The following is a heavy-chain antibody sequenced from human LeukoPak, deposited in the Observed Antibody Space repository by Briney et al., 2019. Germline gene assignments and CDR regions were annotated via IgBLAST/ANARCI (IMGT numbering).Heavy chain of an antibody. J-gene: IGHJ4*02. CDR2: INHSGST. D-gene: IGHD6-13*01. CDR3: ARGSSRWRPRRSSWFDY. Sequence: PSETLSLTCAVYGGSFSGYYWSWIRQPPGKGLEWIGEINHSGSTNYNPSLKSRVTISVDTSKNQFSLKLSSVTAADTAVYYCARGSSRWRPRRSSWFDYWGQGTLVTVSS. CDR1: GGSFSGYY. V-gene: IGHV4-34*01.